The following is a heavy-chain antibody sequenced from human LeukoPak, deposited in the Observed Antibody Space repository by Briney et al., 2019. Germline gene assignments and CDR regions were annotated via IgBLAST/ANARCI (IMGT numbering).Heavy chain of an antibody. J-gene: IGHJ4*02. CDR2: ISSGGSII. CDR1: GFTFSNYW. D-gene: IGHD3-22*01. V-gene: IGHV3-48*04. Sequence: PGGSLRLSCAASGFTFSNYWMHWVRQAPGKGLEWVSYISSGGSIIYYADSVKGRFTISRDNAKNSLYLQMNSLRVEDTAVYYCARVGYTSGYSYWGQGTLVTVSS. CDR3: ARVGYTSGYSY.